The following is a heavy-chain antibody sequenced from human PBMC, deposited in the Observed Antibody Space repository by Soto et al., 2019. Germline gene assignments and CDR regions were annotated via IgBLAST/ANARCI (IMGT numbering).Heavy chain of an antibody. D-gene: IGHD3-22*01. CDR1: GDSISSYY. V-gene: IGHV4-59*01. Sequence: QVQLQESGPGLVKPSETLSLTCAVSGDSISSYYCMWIRQPPGKGLESIGYLYYGRSANYNPSLKGRSTLSVDTSPNQCSLTLSSMTAADTAVAYCARRSMAVVPEYWGQGTLVTVSS. CDR2: LYYGRSA. J-gene: IGHJ4*02. CDR3: ARRSMAVVPEY.